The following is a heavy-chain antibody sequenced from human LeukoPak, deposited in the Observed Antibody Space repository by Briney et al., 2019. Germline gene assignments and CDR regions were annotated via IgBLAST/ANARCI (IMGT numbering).Heavy chain of an antibody. J-gene: IGHJ3*02. CDR1: GGSFSGYY. V-gene: IGHV4-34*01. Sequence: SETLSLTCAVYGGSFSGYYWSWIRQPPWKGLEWIGEINHSGSTNYNPSLKSRVTISVDTSKNQFSLKLSSVTAADTAVYYCARDLLHLTFDIWGQGTMVTVSS. CDR2: INHSGST. CDR3: ARDLLHLTFDI.